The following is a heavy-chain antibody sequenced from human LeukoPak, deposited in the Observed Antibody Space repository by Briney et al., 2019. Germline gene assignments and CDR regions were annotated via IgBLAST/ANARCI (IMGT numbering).Heavy chain of an antibody. J-gene: IGHJ5*02. CDR2: IYYSGGT. Sequence: SETLSLTCTVSGGAISSSSYYWGWIRQPPGKGLEWIGSIYYSGGTYYNPSLKSRVTISVDTSKNQFSLKLSSVTAADTAVYYCASLAGNYGGNSGWFDPWGQGTLVTVSS. CDR1: GGAISSSSYY. CDR3: ASLAGNYGGNSGWFDP. D-gene: IGHD4-23*01. V-gene: IGHV4-39*07.